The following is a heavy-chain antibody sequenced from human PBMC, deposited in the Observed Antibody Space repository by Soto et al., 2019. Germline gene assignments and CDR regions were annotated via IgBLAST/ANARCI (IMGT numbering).Heavy chain of an antibody. J-gene: IGHJ6*04. Sequence: QITLEESRPTLVKPTQTLTLTCSFSGFSLYTRGVGVGWIRQPPGKALEWLALLYWDDTRRYNPSLKNSLTIAKDTSENQVVQTMTNMDPVDTGTYFCAHYTTDTYFDVWGKGTTVTVSS. D-gene: IGHD1-1*01. CDR1: GFSLYTRGVG. V-gene: IGHV2-5*02. CDR2: LYWDDTR. CDR3: AHYTTDTYFDV.